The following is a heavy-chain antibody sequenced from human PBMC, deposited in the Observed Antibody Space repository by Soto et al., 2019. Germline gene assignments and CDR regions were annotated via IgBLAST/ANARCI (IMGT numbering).Heavy chain of an antibody. CDR3: ASRDYYGSGTSNSGGRYYGMDV. V-gene: IGHV1-69*13. J-gene: IGHJ6*02. CDR1: GGTFSSYA. Sequence: GASVKVSCKASGGTFSSYAISWVRQAPGQGLEWMGGIIPIFGTANYAQKFQGRVTITADESTSTAYMELSGLRSEDTAVYYWASRDYYGSGTSNSGGRYYGMDVWGQGTTVTVS. CDR2: IIPIFGTA. D-gene: IGHD3-10*01.